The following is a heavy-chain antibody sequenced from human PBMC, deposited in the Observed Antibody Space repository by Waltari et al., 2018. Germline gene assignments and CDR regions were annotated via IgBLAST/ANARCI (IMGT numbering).Heavy chain of an antibody. Sequence: QVQLVLSGAEVNKLAVSVKASCKASGYSFTSHAMPWVRPAPGQMRAWMGWINAGNRSTKYSQKLQCKVSTTRGTAAVKAEMELSSLRSECTAVYYCARSGVPAQYYGMAVWGRGTRVTVS. CDR1: GYSFTSHA. CDR3: ARSGVPAQYYGMAV. CDR2: INAGNRST. D-gene: IGHD2-2*01. V-gene: IGHV1-3*01. J-gene: IGHJ6*02.